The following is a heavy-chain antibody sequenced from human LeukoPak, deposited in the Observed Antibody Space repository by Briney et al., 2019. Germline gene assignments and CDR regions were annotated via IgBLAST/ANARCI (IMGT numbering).Heavy chain of an antibody. V-gene: IGHV3-30*18. Sequence: GGSLRLSCAASGFTFSSYGMHWVRQAPGKGLEWVAVISYDGSNKYYADSVKGRFTISRDNSKNTLYLQMNSLRAEDTAVYYCAKGFDYYDSSGTQPPSDYWGQGTLVTVSS. D-gene: IGHD3-22*01. CDR2: ISYDGSNK. J-gene: IGHJ4*02. CDR1: GFTFSSYG. CDR3: AKGFDYYDSSGTQPPSDY.